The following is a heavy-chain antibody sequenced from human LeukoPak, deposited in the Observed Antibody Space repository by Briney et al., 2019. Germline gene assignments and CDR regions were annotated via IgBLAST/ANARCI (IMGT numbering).Heavy chain of an antibody. J-gene: IGHJ3*02. Sequence: GGSLRLSCAASGFTVSSNYMSWVRQTPGKGLEWVSVIYSGGSTYYADSVKGRFTISRDISKNTLYLQMNSQRVDDTAVYYCARSEAFDIWGQGTMVIASS. CDR3: ARSEAFDI. CDR2: IYSGGST. V-gene: IGHV3-53*01. CDR1: GFTVSSNY.